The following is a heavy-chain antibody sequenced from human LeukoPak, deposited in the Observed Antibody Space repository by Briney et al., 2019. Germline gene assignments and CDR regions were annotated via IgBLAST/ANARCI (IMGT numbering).Heavy chain of an antibody. Sequence: SETLSFTCAVYGGSFSGYYWSWIRQPPGKGLEWIGEINHSGSTNYNPSLKSRVTISVDTSKNQFSLKLSSVTAADTAVYYCARGGGVLDYWGQGTLVTVSS. CDR3: ARGGGVLDY. CDR1: GGSFSGYY. D-gene: IGHD3-16*01. J-gene: IGHJ4*02. V-gene: IGHV4-34*01. CDR2: INHSGST.